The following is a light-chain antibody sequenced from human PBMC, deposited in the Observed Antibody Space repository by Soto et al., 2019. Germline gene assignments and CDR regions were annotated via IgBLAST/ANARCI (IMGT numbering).Light chain of an antibody. J-gene: IGLJ2*01. Sequence: QSVLTQPPSASGTPGQRVSIACSGSTSNIGRHFVYWYQQLPGTAPQLLIYRSDQRPSGVPDRFSGSKSGTSASLAISGLRSEDEADYYCASWDDSLSGPVFGGGTKLTVL. CDR3: ASWDDSLSGPV. CDR2: RSD. V-gene: IGLV1-47*01. CDR1: TSNIGRHF.